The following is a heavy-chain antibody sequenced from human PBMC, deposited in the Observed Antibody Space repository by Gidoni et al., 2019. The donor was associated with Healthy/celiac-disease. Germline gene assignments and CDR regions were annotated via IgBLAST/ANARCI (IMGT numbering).Heavy chain of an antibody. D-gene: IGHD3-9*01. CDR1: GYTCTSYG. CDR3: AREDILAGYYSPLDY. J-gene: IGHJ4*02. CDR2: ISADNGNT. Sequence: QVQLVQSGAEVKKPGASVKVSCKASGYTCTSYGISWVRQAPGQGLEWMGWISADNGNTNYAQKLQGRVTMTTDTPTSTAYMALRSLRSDDTAVYYCAREDILAGYYSPLDYWGQGTLVTVSS. V-gene: IGHV1-18*01.